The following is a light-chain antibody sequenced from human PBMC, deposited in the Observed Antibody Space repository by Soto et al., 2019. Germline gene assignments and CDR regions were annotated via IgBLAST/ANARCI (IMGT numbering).Light chain of an antibody. J-gene: IGKJ4*01. CDR3: QQRSNWPLT. V-gene: IGKV3-11*01. CDR2: DVS. CDR1: QSVTSF. Sequence: EIVLTQSPVTLSLSPGERATLSCRASQSVTSFLAWYQQKPGQAPRLLIYDVSNRATGIPARFSGRGSGTDFTLTISSLEPEDFAVYYCQQRSNWPLTFGGGTKVEIK.